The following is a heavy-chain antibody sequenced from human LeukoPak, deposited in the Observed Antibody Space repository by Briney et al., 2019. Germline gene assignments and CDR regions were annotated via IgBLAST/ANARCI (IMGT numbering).Heavy chain of an antibody. V-gene: IGHV1-69*05. CDR2: IIPIFGTA. J-gene: IGHJ4*02. D-gene: IGHD3-22*01. CDR1: GGTFSSYA. CDR3: ARVSYYDSSGCFDY. Sequence: SVKVSCKASGGTFSSYAISWVRQAPGQGLEWMGGIIPIFGTANYAQKFQGRVTITTDGSTSTAYMELSSLRSEDTAVYYCARVSYYDSSGCFDYWGQGTLVTVSS.